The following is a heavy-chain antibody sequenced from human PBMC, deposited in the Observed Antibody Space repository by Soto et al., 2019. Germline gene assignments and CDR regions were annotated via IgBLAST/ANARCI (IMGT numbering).Heavy chain of an antibody. CDR2: INHSGST. J-gene: IGHJ5*02. CDR1: GGSFSGYY. Sequence: SETLSLTCAVYGGSFSGYYWTWIRQPPGTGLEWIGEINHSGSTNYNPSLKSRVTISVDTSKNQFSLKLTSVTAADTAVYYCARGSVLLWFGELFRSIPKYNWFDPWGQGTLVTVSS. V-gene: IGHV4-34*01. CDR3: ARGSVLLWFGELFRSIPKYNWFDP. D-gene: IGHD3-10*01.